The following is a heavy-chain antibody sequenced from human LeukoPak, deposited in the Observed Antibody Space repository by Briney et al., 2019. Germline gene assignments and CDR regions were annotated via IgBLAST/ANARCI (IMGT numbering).Heavy chain of an antibody. J-gene: IGHJ4*02. Sequence: SETLSLTCTVSGGSISSYYWSWIRQPPGKGLEWIGYIYYSGSTYYNPSLKSRVTISLDTSKNQFSLKLSSVTAADTAVYYCARRRRGDFDDSIDYWGQGTLVTVSS. CDR1: GGSISSYY. CDR2: IYYSGST. CDR3: ARRRRGDFDDSIDY. V-gene: IGHV4-59*12. D-gene: IGHD4-17*01.